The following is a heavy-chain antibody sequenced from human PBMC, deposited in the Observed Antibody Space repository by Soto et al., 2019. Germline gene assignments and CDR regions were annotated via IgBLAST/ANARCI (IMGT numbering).Heavy chain of an antibody. CDR1: GGSISSNNW. CDR3: ARDAGGGWVDP. J-gene: IGHJ5*02. V-gene: IGHV4-4*02. CDR2: IYHSGST. D-gene: IGHD1-26*01. Sequence: SETLSLTCTVSGGSISSNNWWSWVRQPPGKGLEWIWEIYHSGSTNYNPSLKSRVIISVDTSKNQFSLMLSSVTAADTAVYYCARDAGGGWVDPWGQGTLVTVSS.